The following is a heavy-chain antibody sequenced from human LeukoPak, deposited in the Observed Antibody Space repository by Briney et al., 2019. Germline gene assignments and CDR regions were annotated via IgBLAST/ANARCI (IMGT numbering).Heavy chain of an antibody. Sequence: ASVKVSCKASGYTFTSYGISWVRQAPGQGLEWMGWISAYNGNTNYAQKLQGRVTMTTDTSTSTAYMELRSLRSDDTAVYYCARDRRIAGAIIWFDPWGQGTLVTVSS. D-gene: IGHD1-26*01. V-gene: IGHV1-18*01. J-gene: IGHJ5*02. CDR2: ISAYNGNT. CDR3: ARDRRIAGAIIWFDP. CDR1: GYTFTSYG.